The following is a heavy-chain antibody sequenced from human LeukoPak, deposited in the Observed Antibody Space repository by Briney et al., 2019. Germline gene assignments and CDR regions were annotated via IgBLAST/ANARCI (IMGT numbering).Heavy chain of an antibody. CDR2: TYYRSKWYN. V-gene: IGHV6-1*01. D-gene: IGHD3-9*01. J-gene: IGHJ5*02. CDR3: AREEDLSGFYDWFDP. Sequence: SQTLSLTCAISGDSVSSNSAGWNWIRQSPSRGLECLGRTYYRSKWYNDYAVSVKSRITINPDTSKNQFSLQLNSVTPEDTAVYYCAREEDLSGFYDWFDPWGQGTLVTVSS. CDR1: GDSVSSNSAG.